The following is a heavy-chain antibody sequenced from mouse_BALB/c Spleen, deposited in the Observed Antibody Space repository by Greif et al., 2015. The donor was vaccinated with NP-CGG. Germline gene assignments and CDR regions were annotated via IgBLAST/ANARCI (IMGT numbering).Heavy chain of an antibody. CDR1: GYAFTDYE. V-gene: IGHV1-15*01. CDR2: IHPGSGGT. Sequence: VKLQESGAELVRPGASVKLSCKALGYAFTDYEMHWVKQTPVHGLEWIGAIHPGSGGTAYNQKFKGKATLTADKSSSTAYMELSSLTSEESAVYYCTRGRRGFLTSFAYWGQGTLVTVSA. J-gene: IGHJ3*01. D-gene: IGHD2-12*01. CDR3: TRGRRGFLTSFAY.